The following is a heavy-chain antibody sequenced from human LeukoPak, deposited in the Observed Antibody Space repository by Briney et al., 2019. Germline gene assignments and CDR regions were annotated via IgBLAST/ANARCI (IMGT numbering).Heavy chain of an antibody. Sequence: SVKVSCKASGGTFSSYAISWVRQAPGQGLEWMGGVIPIFGTANYAQKFQGRVTITADESTSTAYMELSSLRSEDTAVYYCARDGRGQLLPNNWFDPWGQGSLVTVSS. D-gene: IGHD2-15*01. V-gene: IGHV1-69*13. J-gene: IGHJ5*02. CDR3: ARDGRGQLLPNNWFDP. CDR1: GGTFSSYA. CDR2: VIPIFGTA.